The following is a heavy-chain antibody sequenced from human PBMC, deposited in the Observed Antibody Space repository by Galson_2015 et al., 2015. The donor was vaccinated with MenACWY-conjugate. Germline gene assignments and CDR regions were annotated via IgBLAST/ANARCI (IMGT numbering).Heavy chain of an antibody. J-gene: IGHJ4*02. Sequence: SLRLSCAGSGFAFSGYAMTWVRQAPGKGLKWVSTINVSGGSTHYADFVRGRVTISRDNSRNTVYLQMNSLRVDDTAVYYCARHMGPSANSYWYGVDYWGRGT. CDR3: ARHMGPSANSYWYGVDY. CDR2: INVSGGST. CDR1: GFAFSGYA. D-gene: IGHD3-10*01. V-gene: IGHV3-23*01.